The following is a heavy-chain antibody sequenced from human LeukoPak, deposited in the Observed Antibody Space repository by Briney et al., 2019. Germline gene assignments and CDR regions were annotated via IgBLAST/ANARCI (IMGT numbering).Heavy chain of an antibody. CDR1: GGSINSYY. CDR3: ARGSGYYYGDFDY. Sequence: SETLSLTCTVSGGSINSYYWSWIRQPPGKGLEWIGYIYYSGSTNYNPSLKSRVTISVDTSKNQFSLKLSSVTAADTAVYYCARGSGYYYGDFDYWGQGSLVTVSS. CDR2: IYYSGST. J-gene: IGHJ4*02. V-gene: IGHV4-59*08. D-gene: IGHD3-22*01.